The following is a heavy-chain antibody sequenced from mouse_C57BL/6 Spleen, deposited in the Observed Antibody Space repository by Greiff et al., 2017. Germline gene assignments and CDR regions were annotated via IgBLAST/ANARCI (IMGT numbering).Heavy chain of an antibody. J-gene: IGHJ3*01. CDR1: GYTFTSYG. V-gene: IGHV1-81*01. CDR2: IYPRSGNT. D-gene: IGHD4-1*01. Sequence: VKLQESGAELARPGASVKLSCKASGYTFTSYGISWVKQRTGQGLEWIGEIYPRSGNTYYNEKFKGKATLTADKSSSTAYMELRSLTSEDSAVYFCAAGKVAYWGQGTLVTVSA. CDR3: AAGKVAY.